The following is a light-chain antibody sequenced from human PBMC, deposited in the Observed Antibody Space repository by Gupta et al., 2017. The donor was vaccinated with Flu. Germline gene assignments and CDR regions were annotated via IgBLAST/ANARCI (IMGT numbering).Light chain of an antibody. CDR2: GNS. V-gene: IGLV1-40*01. J-gene: IGLJ3*02. CDR3: QSYDSSLSGSV. CDR1: SSNIGAGYD. Sequence: QSVLTQPPSVSGAPGQRVTIPRTVSSSNIGAGYDVHWYQQFPGTAPKLLIYGNSNRPSGVPDRFSGSKSGTSASLAITGLQAEDEAEYYCQSYDSSLSGSVFGGGTKLTVL.